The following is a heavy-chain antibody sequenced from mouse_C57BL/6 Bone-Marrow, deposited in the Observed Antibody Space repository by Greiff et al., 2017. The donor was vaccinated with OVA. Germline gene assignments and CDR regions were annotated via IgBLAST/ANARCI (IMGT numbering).Heavy chain of an antibody. D-gene: IGHD1-1*01. CDR3: ARYYYGSSYNWYFEV. CDR1: GYTFTSYW. J-gene: IGHJ1*03. CDR2: IDPSDSYT. V-gene: IGHV1-69*01. Sequence: QVQLPQPGAELVMPGASVKLSCKASGYTFTSYWMHWVKQRPGQGLEWIGEIDPSDSYTNYNQKFKGKSTLTVDKSSSTAYMQLSSLTSEDSAVYYCARYYYGSSYNWYFEVWGTGTTVTVSA.